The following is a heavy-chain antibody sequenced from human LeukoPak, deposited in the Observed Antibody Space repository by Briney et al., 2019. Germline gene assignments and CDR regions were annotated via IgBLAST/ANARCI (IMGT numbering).Heavy chain of an antibody. D-gene: IGHD1-1*01. CDR2: IYYSGNT. CDR3: ARGIVGTYYYYGMDV. V-gene: IGHV4-59*01. CDR1: GGSISSYY. J-gene: IGHJ6*02. Sequence: SETLSLTCTVSGGSISSYYWSWIRQPPGKGLEWIGYIYYSGNTNYNPSLKSRVTISVDTSKNQFSLMLSSVTAADTAVYYCARGIVGTYYYYGMDVWGQGTTVTVSS.